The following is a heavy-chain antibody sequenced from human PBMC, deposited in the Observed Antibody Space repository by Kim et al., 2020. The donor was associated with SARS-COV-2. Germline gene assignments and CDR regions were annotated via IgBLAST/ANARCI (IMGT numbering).Heavy chain of an antibody. V-gene: IGHV1-69*13. CDR2: IIPIFGTA. CDR3: ASKQWLDSQTKYYYYGMDV. J-gene: IGHJ6*02. D-gene: IGHD6-19*01. Sequence: SVKVSCKASGGTFSSYAISWVRQAPGQGLEWMGGIIPIFGTANYAQKFQGRVTITADESTSTAYMELSSLRSEDTAVYYCASKQWLDSQTKYYYYGMDVWGQGTTVTVSS. CDR1: GGTFSSYA.